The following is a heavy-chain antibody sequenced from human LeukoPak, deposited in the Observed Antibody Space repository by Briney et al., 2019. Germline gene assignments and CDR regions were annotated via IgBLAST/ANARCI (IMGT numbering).Heavy chain of an antibody. J-gene: IGHJ3*02. Sequence: PGGSLRLSCAASGFTFSSYAMHWVRQAPGKGLEWVAVISYDGSNKYYADSVKGRFTISRDNSKNTLYLQMNSLRAEDTAVYYCASDKIEYTAMVSGAFDIWGQGTMVTVSS. D-gene: IGHD5-18*01. CDR3: ASDKIEYTAMVSGAFDI. CDR1: GFTFSSYA. V-gene: IGHV3-30-3*01. CDR2: ISYDGSNK.